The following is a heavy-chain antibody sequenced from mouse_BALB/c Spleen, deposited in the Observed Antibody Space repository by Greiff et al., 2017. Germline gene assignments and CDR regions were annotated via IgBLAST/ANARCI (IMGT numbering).Heavy chain of an antibody. CDR2: IYPGDGDT. CDR1: GYAFSSSW. D-gene: IGHD2-4*01. V-gene: IGHV1-82*01. CDR3: ARALITRGSYWYFDV. Sequence: VQLVESGPELVKPGASVKISCKASGYAFSSSWMNWVKQRPGQGLEWIGRIYPGDGDTNYNGKFKGKATLTADKSSSTAYMQLSSLTSVDSAVYFCARALITRGSYWYFDVWGAGTTVTVSS. J-gene: IGHJ1*01.